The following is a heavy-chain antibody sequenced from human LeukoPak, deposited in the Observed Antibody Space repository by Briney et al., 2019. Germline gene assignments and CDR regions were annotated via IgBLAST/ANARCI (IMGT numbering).Heavy chain of an antibody. V-gene: IGHV4-61*02. Sequence: SETLSLTCTVSGGSISSGSYYWSWLRQPAGKGLEGIGRIYTSGSTNYNPSLKSRVTISVDTSKNQFSLKLSSVTAADTAVYYCARDHSDGSGTKWGQGALVTVSS. CDR2: IYTSGST. D-gene: IGHD3-10*01. CDR1: GGSISSGSYY. J-gene: IGHJ4*02. CDR3: ARDHSDGSGTK.